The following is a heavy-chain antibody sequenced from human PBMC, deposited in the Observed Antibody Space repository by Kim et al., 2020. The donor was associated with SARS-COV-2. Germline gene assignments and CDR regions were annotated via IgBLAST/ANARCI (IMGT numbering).Heavy chain of an antibody. V-gene: IGHV3-23*01. J-gene: IGHJ5*02. Sequence: GGSLRLSCAASGFTFSNYAMTWVRQAPGKGLEWVSAISNSGAHTHYADSVKGRFTISRDNSKNTLYLHMNSLRAEDTAVYSCAKDLRFGANWFDPWGQGTRVTVS. CDR2: ISNSGAHT. CDR3: AKDLRFGANWFDP. CDR1: GFTFSNYA. D-gene: IGHD3-10*01.